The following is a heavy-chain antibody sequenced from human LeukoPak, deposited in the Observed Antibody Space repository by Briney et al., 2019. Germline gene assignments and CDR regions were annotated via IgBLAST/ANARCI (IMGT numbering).Heavy chain of an antibody. CDR3: ARAATYS. CDR2: IYSAGST. D-gene: IGHD6-25*01. V-gene: IGHV3-66*01. J-gene: IGHJ4*02. Sequence: GGSLRLSCAASGFTVSSNYMSWVRQAPGKGLEWVSVIYSAGSTHYADSVKGRFTISRDNSKNTLYLQMNSLRAEDTAVYYRARAATYSWGQGTLVTVSA. CDR1: GFTVSSNY.